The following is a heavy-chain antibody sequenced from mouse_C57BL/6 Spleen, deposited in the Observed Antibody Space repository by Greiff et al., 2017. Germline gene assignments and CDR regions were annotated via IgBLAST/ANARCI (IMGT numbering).Heavy chain of an antibody. Sequence: VQLQPSGAELVRPGASVKLSCKASGYTFTDYYINWVKQRPGQGLEWIARIYPGSGNTYYNEKFKGKATLTAEKSSSTAYMQLSSLTSEDSAVYFCAIYEGFAYWGQGTLVTVSA. CDR1: GYTFTDYY. J-gene: IGHJ3*01. CDR2: IYPGSGNT. D-gene: IGHD2-3*01. CDR3: AIYEGFAY. V-gene: IGHV1-76*01.